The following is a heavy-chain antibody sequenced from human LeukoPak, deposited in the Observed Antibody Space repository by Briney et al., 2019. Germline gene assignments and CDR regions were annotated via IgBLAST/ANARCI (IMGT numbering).Heavy chain of an antibody. CDR1: RFTFTRHA. D-gene: IGHD3-10*01. J-gene: IGHJ4*02. V-gene: IGHV3-23*01. CDR2: TVQESVHT. CDR3: VRGDDIGKHPTRAYYFDI. Sequence: GGSLRLSCAASRFTFTRHAMSWVRQAPGKGLEWVSTTVQESVHTLCADSVQGRFTVSRDNSRNTLDLQMDNLTVDDTAIYYCVRGDDIGKHPTRAYYFDIWGQGTLVRVSS.